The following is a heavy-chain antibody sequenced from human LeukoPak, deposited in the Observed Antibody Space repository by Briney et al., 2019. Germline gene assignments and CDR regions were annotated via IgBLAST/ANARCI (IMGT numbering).Heavy chain of an antibody. CDR1: GGSITTSSYY. J-gene: IGHJ4*02. Sequence: SVTLSLTCTVSGGSITTSSYYWAWIRQPPGRGLEWIGTINYSGRTYYNPSLKSRVTISVDTSKNQVSQNLSSVTAADTAVYYCARLIRLQLAIDFWGQGTLVTVSS. V-gene: IGHV4-39*01. D-gene: IGHD1-1*01. CDR2: INYSGRT. CDR3: ARLIRLQLAIDF.